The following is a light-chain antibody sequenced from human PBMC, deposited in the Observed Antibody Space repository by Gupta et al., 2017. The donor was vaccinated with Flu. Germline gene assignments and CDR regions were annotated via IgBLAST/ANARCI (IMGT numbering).Light chain of an antibody. CDR3: QVWDTNSDHWV. J-gene: IGLJ3*02. V-gene: IGLV3-21*02. CDR2: DDS. Sequence: SSVLIQPPSVSVAPGQTDRVTCGGNNIGSISVHWYQQRPGQAPVLVICDDSDRHSGIPDRFSGSNSGTTATMTISRVEAGDEADYYCQVWDTNSDHWVFGGGTKLTVL. CDR1: NIGSIS.